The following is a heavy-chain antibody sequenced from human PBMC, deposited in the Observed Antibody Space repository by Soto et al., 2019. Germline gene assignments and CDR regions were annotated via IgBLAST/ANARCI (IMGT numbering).Heavy chain of an antibody. CDR3: ARQVRGGVYYYMDV. V-gene: IGHV1-8*01. CDR1: GYTFTSYD. J-gene: IGHJ6*03. Sequence: QVQLVQSGAEVKKPGASVKVSCKASGYTFTSYDINWVRQATGQGLEWMGWMNPNSGNTGYAQKFQGRGTKTRNTSISTAYMELSSLRSEDTAVYYWARQVRGGVYYYMDVWGKGTTVTGSS. D-gene: IGHD3-10*01. CDR2: MNPNSGNT.